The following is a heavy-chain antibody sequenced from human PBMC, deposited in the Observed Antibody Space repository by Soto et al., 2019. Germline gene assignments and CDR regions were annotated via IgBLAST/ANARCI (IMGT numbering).Heavy chain of an antibody. CDR2: ISAYSGNT. CDR3: ARDGVGGSGSHWIH. CDR1: GYAFASCG. J-gene: IGHJ4*02. D-gene: IGHD3-10*01. V-gene: IGHV1-18*01. Sequence: GASVKVCCKASGYAFASCGISWVRQAHGQGLEWMGWISAYSGNTNYAQKLQGRVTMTTDTSTSTAYMELRSLRSDDTAVYYCARDGVGGSGSHWIHWGQGPLVTVSS.